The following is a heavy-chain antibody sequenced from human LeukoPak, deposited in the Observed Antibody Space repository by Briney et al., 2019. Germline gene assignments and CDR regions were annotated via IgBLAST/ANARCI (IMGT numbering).Heavy chain of an antibody. V-gene: IGHV3-23*01. D-gene: IGHD3-3*01. CDR2: ISGSGGST. CDR1: GFTFSSYA. Sequence: GGSLRLSCAASGFTFSSYAMSWVRQAPRKGLEWVSAISGSGGSTYYADSVKGRFTISRDNSKNTLYLQMNSLRAEDTAVYYCAKDLNGISYYDFWSGYYFNFDYWGQGTLVTVSS. J-gene: IGHJ4*02. CDR3: AKDLNGISYYDFWSGYYFNFDY.